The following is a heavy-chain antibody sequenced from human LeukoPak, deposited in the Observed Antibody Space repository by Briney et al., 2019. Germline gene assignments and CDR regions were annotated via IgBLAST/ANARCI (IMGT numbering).Heavy chain of an antibody. CDR2: IKRDGNEK. D-gene: IGHD3-10*01. J-gene: IGHJ5*01. Sequence: GGSLRLSCAASRFTFSSYWMNWVRQAPGKGLEWVANIKRDGNEKNYVDSVKGRFSISRDNAKNSLYLQMDSLRAEDTAVYYCAKEGAYPIITYDSWGQGALVTVSS. CDR1: RFTFSSYW. CDR3: AKEGAYPIITYDS. V-gene: IGHV3-7*01.